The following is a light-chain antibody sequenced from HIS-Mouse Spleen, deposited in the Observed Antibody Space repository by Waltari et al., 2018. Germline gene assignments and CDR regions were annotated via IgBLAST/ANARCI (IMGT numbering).Light chain of an antibody. CDR2: DAS. Sequence: DIQLTQSPSFLSASVGDRVTITCRASQGISSYLNWYQQKPGKAPKLLIYDASNLETGVPSRFSGSGSGTDFTFTISSLQPEDIATYYCQQYDNLPYTFGQGTKLEIK. CDR1: QGISSY. J-gene: IGKJ2*01. V-gene: IGKV1-33*01. CDR3: QQYDNLPYT.